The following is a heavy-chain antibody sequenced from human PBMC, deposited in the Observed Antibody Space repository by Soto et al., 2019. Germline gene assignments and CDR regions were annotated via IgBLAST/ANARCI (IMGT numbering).Heavy chain of an antibody. Sequence: DVQLVESGGGLVKPGESLRLSCAASGFNFNRQAMTWVRQTAGKGLEWVSSIASSGRETYYPDSLEGRFTISRDNEKNSLYLQMDSLRAGETAVYYCLKGGWGNVWDAWGPGTTVTVSS. CDR1: GFNFNRQA. CDR3: LKGGWGNVWDA. D-gene: IGHD3-16*01. CDR2: IASSGRET. V-gene: IGHV3-21*02. J-gene: IGHJ6*02.